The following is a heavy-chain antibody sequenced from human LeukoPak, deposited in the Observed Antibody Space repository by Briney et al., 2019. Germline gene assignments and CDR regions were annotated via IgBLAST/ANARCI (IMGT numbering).Heavy chain of an antibody. V-gene: IGHV3-20*01. CDR3: ARVEYSNYHLYYFDY. CDR2: INWNGGST. J-gene: IGHJ4*02. Sequence: RTGGSLRLSCAASGFTFDDYGMSWVRQAPGKGLEWVSGINWNGGSTGYADSVKGRFTISRDNAKNSLYLQMNSLRAEDTALYHCARVEYSNYHLYYFDYWGQGTLVTVSS. D-gene: IGHD4-11*01. CDR1: GFTFDDYG.